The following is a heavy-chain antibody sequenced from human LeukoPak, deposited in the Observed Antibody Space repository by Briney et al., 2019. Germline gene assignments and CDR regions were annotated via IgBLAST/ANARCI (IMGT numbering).Heavy chain of an antibody. CDR2: IGTGGDT. J-gene: IGHJ4*02. V-gene: IGHV3-13*01. D-gene: IGHD2-2*01. Sequence: PGGSLRLSCVASGFTFSNYDMHWVRQGTGRGLEWVSGIGTGGDTHYPDSVKGRFTISRDISKNTLFLQMNSLRAEDTAVYYCARGGLIVVIPAADFDYWGQGTLVTVSS. CDR1: GFTFSNYD. CDR3: ARGGLIVVIPAADFDY.